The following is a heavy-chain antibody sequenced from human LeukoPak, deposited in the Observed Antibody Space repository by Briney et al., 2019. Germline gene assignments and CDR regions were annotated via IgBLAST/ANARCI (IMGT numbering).Heavy chain of an antibody. V-gene: IGHV4-34*01. CDR1: GGSFSGYY. Sequence: NPSETLSLTCAVYGGSFSGYYWSWIRQPPGKGLEWIGEINHSGSTNYNPSLKSRVTISVDTSKNQFSLKLSSVTAADTAVYYCARPGGSSFDYWGQGTLVTVSS. CDR3: ARPGGSSFDY. CDR2: INHSGST. D-gene: IGHD1-26*01. J-gene: IGHJ4*02.